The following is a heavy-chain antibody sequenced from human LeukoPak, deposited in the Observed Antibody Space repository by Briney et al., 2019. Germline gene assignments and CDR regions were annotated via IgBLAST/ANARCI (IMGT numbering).Heavy chain of an antibody. CDR2: IWFDGSNE. J-gene: IGHJ3*01. V-gene: IGHV3-33*01. CDR3: ARERFDSKGYYLDAFDL. D-gene: IGHD3-22*01. CDR1: GFNFSIYG. Sequence: GGSLRLSWSASGFNFSIYGMHWVRQGPSKGLEWVSLIWFDGSNENYAASVDGRFTISRDNSKNTVFLQMSSLRAEDTAVYFCARERFDSKGYYLDAFDLWGQGTTVTVSS.